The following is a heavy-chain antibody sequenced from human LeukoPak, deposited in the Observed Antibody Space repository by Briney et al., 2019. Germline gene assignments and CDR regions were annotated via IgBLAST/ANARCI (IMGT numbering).Heavy chain of an antibody. Sequence: GGSLRLSCAASGFTFSSYGMHWVRQAPGKGLEWVAFIRYDGSNKYYADSVKGRFTISRDNSKNTLYLQMNSLRAEDTAVYYCAGGGIAALPHYYYYYYMDVWGKGTTVTVSS. CDR3: AGGGIAALPHYYYYYYMDV. V-gene: IGHV3-30*02. CDR2: IRYDGSNK. D-gene: IGHD6-13*01. CDR1: GFTFSSYG. J-gene: IGHJ6*03.